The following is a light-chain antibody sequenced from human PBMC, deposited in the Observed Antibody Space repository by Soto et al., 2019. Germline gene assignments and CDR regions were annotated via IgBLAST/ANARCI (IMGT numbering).Light chain of an antibody. CDR3: QQYGSSIWT. Sequence: EIVLTQSPGTLSSSPGERATLSCRASQSVSSSYLAWYQQKPGQAPRLLIYGASSRATGIPDRFTGSGSGTDFTLTIRRMEPEDFAVYYCQQYGSSIWTFGKGXK. CDR1: QSVSSSY. CDR2: GAS. V-gene: IGKV3-20*01. J-gene: IGKJ1*01.